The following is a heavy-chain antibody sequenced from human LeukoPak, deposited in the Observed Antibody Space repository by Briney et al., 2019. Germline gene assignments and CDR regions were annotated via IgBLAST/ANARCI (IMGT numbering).Heavy chain of an antibody. Sequence: SETLSLTCAVSGGSISSGGYSWNWIRQPPGKGLEWIGYIYHSGSTYYNPSLKSRVTISVDRSKNQFSLKLSSVTAADTAVYYCARGTGTHHFYYYYGMDVWGQGTTVTVSS. CDR1: GGSISSGGYS. J-gene: IGHJ6*02. V-gene: IGHV4-30-2*01. CDR2: IYHSGST. D-gene: IGHD1-1*01. CDR3: ARGTGTHHFYYYYGMDV.